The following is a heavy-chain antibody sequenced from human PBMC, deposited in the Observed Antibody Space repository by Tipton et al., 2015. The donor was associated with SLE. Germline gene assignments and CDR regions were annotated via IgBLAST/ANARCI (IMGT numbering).Heavy chain of an antibody. D-gene: IGHD5-12*01. Sequence: QSGPEVKKPGSSVKVPCKASGGTFSSYAISWVRQAPGQGLEWMGGIIPIFGTANYAQKFQGRVTITADESTSTAYMELSSLRSEDTAVYYCALEGEVATMDESHVWGQGTTVTVSS. J-gene: IGHJ6*02. CDR2: IIPIFGTA. CDR3: ALEGEVATMDESHV. V-gene: IGHV1-69*01. CDR1: GGTFSSYA.